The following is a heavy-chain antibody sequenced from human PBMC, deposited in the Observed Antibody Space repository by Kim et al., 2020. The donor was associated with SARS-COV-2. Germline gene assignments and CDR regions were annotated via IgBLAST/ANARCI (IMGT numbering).Heavy chain of an antibody. D-gene: IGHD1-26*01. CDR3: ARLLRWRLLIDY. J-gene: IGHJ4*02. V-gene: IGHV4-39*01. Sequence: SETLSLTCTVSGGSISSSSYYWGWIRQPPGKGLEWIGSIYYSGSTYYNPSLKSRVTISVDTSKNQFSLKLSSVTAADTAVYYCARLLRWRLLIDYWGQGTLVTVSS. CDR2: IYYSGST. CDR1: GGSISSSSYY.